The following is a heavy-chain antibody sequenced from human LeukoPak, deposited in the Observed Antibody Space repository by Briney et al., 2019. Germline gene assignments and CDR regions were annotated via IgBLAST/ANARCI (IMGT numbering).Heavy chain of an antibody. CDR1: GGSISSYY. Sequence: SETLSLTCTVSGGSISSYYWSWIRQPPGKGLEWIGYIYYSGSTNYNPSLKSRVTISLDTSKSQFSLRLSSVTAADTAVYYCARAFSGTRAFDYWGQGTLVTVSS. J-gene: IGHJ4*02. V-gene: IGHV4-59*01. CDR3: ARAFSGTRAFDY. CDR2: IYYSGST.